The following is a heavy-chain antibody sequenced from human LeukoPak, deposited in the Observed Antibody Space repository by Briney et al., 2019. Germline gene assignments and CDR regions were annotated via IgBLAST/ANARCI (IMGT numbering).Heavy chain of an antibody. J-gene: IGHJ5*02. V-gene: IGHV3-30*02. CDR3: AKDQRSYYASGSHYRGGNWFDP. D-gene: IGHD3-10*01. CDR1: GFTFSSYG. CDR2: IRYDGSNK. Sequence: GRSLRLSCAASGFTFSSYGMHWVRQAPGKGLEWVAFIRYDGSNKYYADSVKGRFTISRDNSKNTVYVQMNSLRAEDTAVYYCAKDQRSYYASGSHYRGGNWFDPWGQGTLVTVSS.